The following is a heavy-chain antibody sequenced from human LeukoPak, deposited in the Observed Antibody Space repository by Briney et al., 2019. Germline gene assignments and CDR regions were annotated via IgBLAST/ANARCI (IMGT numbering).Heavy chain of an antibody. CDR3: ATGTSWYYYY. Sequence: SETLSLTCAVSGGSISNGKWWSWVRRSPVKGLEWIGEMYHSGSTNYNPSLKSRVTISVDKSTNQFSLKLISVTAADTAMYYCATGTSWYYYYWGQGTLVGVCS. J-gene: IGHJ4*02. V-gene: IGHV4-4*02. D-gene: IGHD6-13*01. CDR2: MYHSGST. CDR1: GGSISNGKW.